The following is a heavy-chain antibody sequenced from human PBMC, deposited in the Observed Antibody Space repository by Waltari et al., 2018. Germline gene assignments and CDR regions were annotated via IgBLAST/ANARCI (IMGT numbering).Heavy chain of an antibody. Sequence: QVQLVQSGAEVKKPGSSVKVSCKASGGTFSSYAISWVRQAPGQGLEWMGGIIPIFGTANYAHKFQGRVTITADESTSTAYMELSSLRSEDTAVYYCARDYGYTNPDYYYGMDVWGQGTTVTVSS. CDR1: GGTFSSYA. CDR3: ARDYGYTNPDYYYGMDV. CDR2: IIPIFGTA. D-gene: IGHD5-18*01. J-gene: IGHJ6*02. V-gene: IGHV1-69*12.